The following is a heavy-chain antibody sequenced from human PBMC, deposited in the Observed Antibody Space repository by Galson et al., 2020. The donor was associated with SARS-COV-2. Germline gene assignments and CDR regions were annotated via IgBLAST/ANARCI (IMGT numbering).Heavy chain of an antibody. J-gene: IGHJ4*02. Sequence: SETLSLTCAVSDYSISSGYYWGWIRQPPGKGLEWIGNIYDSGSTYYNPSLKSRVTISVDTSKNQFSLKLTSVTAADTAVYYCASALSGYVDYWGQGVLVTVSS. CDR2: IYDSGST. V-gene: IGHV4-38-2*01. D-gene: IGHD3-22*01. CDR1: DYSISSGYY. CDR3: ASALSGYVDY.